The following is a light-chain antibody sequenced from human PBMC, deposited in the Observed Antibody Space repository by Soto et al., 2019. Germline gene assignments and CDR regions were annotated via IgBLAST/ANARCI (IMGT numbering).Light chain of an antibody. Sequence: QAVVTQEPSLTVSPGGTVTLTCGSSTGAVTSSHYPYWFQQKAGQAPRTLIFDTYNKQSWTPARFSGSLLGGKAALTLSGAQPEDEAAYYCLLVYSDTWVFGGGTQLTVL. CDR1: TGAVTSSHY. J-gene: IGLJ3*02. V-gene: IGLV7-46*01. CDR2: DTY. CDR3: LLVYSDTWV.